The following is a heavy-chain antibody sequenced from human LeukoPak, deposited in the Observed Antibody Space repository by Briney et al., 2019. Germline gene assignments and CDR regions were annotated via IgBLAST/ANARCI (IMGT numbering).Heavy chain of an antibody. J-gene: IGHJ4*02. CDR2: IYYSGST. CDR1: GGSISSGGYY. V-gene: IGHV4-30-4*08. D-gene: IGHD3-10*01. Sequence: SETLSLTCTVSGGSISSGGYYWSWIRQPPGKGLEWIGYIYYSGSTYYNPSLKSRVTISVDTSKNQFSLKLSSVTAADTAVYYCARGVRFGELTPYYFDYWGQGTLVTVSS. CDR3: ARGVRFGELTPYYFDY.